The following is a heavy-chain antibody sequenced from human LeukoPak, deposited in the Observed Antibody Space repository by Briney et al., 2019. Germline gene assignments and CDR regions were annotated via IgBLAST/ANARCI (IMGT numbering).Heavy chain of an antibody. D-gene: IGHD1-1*01. CDR3: AKEGTSMAFDGDYFDY. Sequence: PGGSLRLSCEASGFTFSSYDMHWVRQAPGKGLEWVALISYDERRKYYADSMKGRFTISRDNFKNTLNLQMNSLRAEDTAVYYCAKEGTSMAFDGDYFDYWGQGTLVTVSS. V-gene: IGHV3-30*18. CDR1: GFTFSSYD. J-gene: IGHJ4*01. CDR2: ISYDERRK.